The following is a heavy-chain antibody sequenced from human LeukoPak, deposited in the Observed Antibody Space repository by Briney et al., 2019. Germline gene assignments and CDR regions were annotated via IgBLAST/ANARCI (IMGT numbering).Heavy chain of an antibody. D-gene: IGHD3-10*01. CDR1: GFTFSNYA. CDR2: ISDSGDST. Sequence: GGSLRLSCAASGFTFSNYAMSWVRQAPGKGLEWVSAISDSGDSTYYADSVKGRFTISRDNSKNTLYLQMNSLRAEDTAVYYCAKWGSGDRKEYWGQGTLKNVSS. V-gene: IGHV3-23*01. CDR3: AKWGSGDRKEY. J-gene: IGHJ4*02.